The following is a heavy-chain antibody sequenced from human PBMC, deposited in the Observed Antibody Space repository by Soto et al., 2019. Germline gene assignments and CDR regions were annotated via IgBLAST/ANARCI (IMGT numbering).Heavy chain of an antibody. Sequence: GASVKVSCKASGYTFTSYDINWVRQASGQGLEWMGWMNPSSGTTDYAQKFQGWVTMTRDTSISTAYMELSRLRSDDTAVYYCARGGNSVTSYYYYGMDVWGQGTTVTVSS. CDR2: MNPSSGTT. CDR1: GYTFTSYD. J-gene: IGHJ6*02. V-gene: IGHV1-8*01. D-gene: IGHD4-4*01. CDR3: ARGGNSVTSYYYYGMDV.